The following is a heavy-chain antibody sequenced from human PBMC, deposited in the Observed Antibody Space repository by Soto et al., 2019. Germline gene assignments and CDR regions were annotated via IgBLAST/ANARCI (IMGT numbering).Heavy chain of an antibody. V-gene: IGHV1-69*02. CDR1: GGTFSSYT. CDR2: IIPFLGIA. D-gene: IGHD5-12*01. J-gene: IGHJ6*03. Sequence: GASVKVSCKASGGTFSSYTISWVRQAPGQGLEWMGRIIPFLGIANYAQKFQGRVTITADKSTSTAYMELSSLRSEDTAVYYCARGGSGVEWLLRNSGYDFFGYYYYMDVWGKGTTVTVSS. CDR3: ARGGSGVEWLLRNSGYDFFGYYYYMDV.